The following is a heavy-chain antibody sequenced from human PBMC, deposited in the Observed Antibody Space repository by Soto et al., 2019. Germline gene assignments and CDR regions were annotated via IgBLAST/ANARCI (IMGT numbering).Heavy chain of an antibody. CDR2: IFSNDEK. CDR3: ARIEGCSGGSCYFFDY. V-gene: IGHV2-26*01. CDR1: GFSLSNARMG. J-gene: IGHJ4*02. D-gene: IGHD2-15*01. Sequence: SGPTLVNPTEPLTLTCTVSGFSLSNARMGVSWIRQPPGKALEWLAHIFSNDEKSYSTSLKSRLTISKDTSKSQVVLTMTNMDPVDTATYYCARIEGCSGGSCYFFDYWGQGTLVTVSS.